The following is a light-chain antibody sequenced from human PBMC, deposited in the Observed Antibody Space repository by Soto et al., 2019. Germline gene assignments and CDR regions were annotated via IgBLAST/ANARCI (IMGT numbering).Light chain of an antibody. J-gene: IGLJ2*01. Sequence: QSVLTQPPSVSGAPGQRVTISCTGSSSNIGAGYDVHWYQQLPGTAPKLLIYGNSNRPSGVPDRFSGSKSGTSASLAITVLQAEDEADYDCQSYDSSLSVLFGGGTKLTAL. CDR2: GNS. CDR3: QSYDSSLSVL. CDR1: SSNIGAGYD. V-gene: IGLV1-40*01.